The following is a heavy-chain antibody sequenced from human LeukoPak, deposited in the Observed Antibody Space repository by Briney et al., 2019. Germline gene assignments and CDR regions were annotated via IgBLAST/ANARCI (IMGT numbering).Heavy chain of an antibody. Sequence: SETLSLTCTVSGDSINNYYWSWIRQPPGKGLEWIGYIYYIGTTKFNPSLKSRVTISLDTSRNQFSLNLNSVTAADTAVYYCAKSNGYGLVDIWGQGTMVTVSS. CDR1: GDSINNYY. D-gene: IGHD3-10*01. CDR2: IYYIGTT. V-gene: IGHV4-59*12. CDR3: AKSNGYGLVDI. J-gene: IGHJ3*02.